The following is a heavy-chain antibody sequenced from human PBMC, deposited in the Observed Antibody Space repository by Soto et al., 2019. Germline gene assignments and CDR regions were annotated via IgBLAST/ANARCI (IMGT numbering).Heavy chain of an antibody. CDR3: VRWGPSKSVDI. D-gene: IGHD3-16*01. J-gene: IGHJ3*02. Sequence: GGSLRLSCAASGFTFSSHGMHWVRQAPGKGLEWVAVIWYDGSNKYYADSVKGRFTISRDNSKNTVYLQMDSLRVEDTAVYYCVRWGPSKSVDIWGQGTMVTV. V-gene: IGHV3-33*01. CDR2: IWYDGSNK. CDR1: GFTFSSHG.